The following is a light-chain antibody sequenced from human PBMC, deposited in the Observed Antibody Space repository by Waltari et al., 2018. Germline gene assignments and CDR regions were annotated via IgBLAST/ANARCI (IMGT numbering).Light chain of an antibody. CDR1: QSVGSS. J-gene: IGKJ3*01. V-gene: IGKV3-11*01. Sequence: EIILTQSPVTLSSSPGERATLSCRASQSVGSSLVWYQHQPGQPPRLLIYNASKRATGISDRFSGTGTGTDFTLTIISLEPEDFAVYYCQQRSHFYTFGPGTRVDVK. CDR2: NAS. CDR3: QQRSHFYT.